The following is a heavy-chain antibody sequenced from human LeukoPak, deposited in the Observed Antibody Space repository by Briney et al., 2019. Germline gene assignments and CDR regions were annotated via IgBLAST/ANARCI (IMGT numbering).Heavy chain of an antibody. CDR3: AKPRHSSSWFYNFDY. CDR2: ISNSGGST. CDR1: GFSVTNNY. D-gene: IGHD6-13*01. J-gene: IGHJ4*02. Sequence: GGSLRLSCAVSGFSVTNNYMSWVRQAPEKGPEWVSTISNSGGSTYYVDSVKGRFTISRDNSKNTLYLQMNSLRAEDTAVYYCAKPRHSSSWFYNFDYWGQGTLVTVSS. V-gene: IGHV3-23*01.